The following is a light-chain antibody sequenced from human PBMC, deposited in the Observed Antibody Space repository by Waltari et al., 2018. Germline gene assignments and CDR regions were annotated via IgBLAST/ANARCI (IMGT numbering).Light chain of an antibody. CDR2: DAS. V-gene: IGKV3-11*01. J-gene: IGKJ2*01. CDR3: QQRSNWPRT. CDR1: QSVSSY. Sequence: EIVLTQSPATLSLSPGERPTLSRRASQSVSSYLAWYQQKPGQAPRLLIYDASNRATGIPARFSGSGSGTDFTLTISSLEPEDFAVYYCQQRSNWPRTFGQGTKLEIK.